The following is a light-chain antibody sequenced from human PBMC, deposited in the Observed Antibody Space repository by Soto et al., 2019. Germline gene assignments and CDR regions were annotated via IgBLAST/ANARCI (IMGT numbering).Light chain of an antibody. CDR3: QVWDSGSDHVV. J-gene: IGLJ2*01. Sequence: SYELTQPPSVSVAPGKTARITCGGNNIGSKSVQWYQQKPGQAPVLVIYSDSDRPSGIPERFSGSNSGNTATLTISRVEAGDEADYSCQVWDSGSDHVVFGGGTQLTVL. CDR1: NIGSKS. V-gene: IGLV3-21*04. CDR2: SDS.